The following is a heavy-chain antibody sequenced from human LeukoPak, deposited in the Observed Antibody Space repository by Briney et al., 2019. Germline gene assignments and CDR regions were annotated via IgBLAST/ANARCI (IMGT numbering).Heavy chain of an antibody. V-gene: IGHV3-11*01. CDR3: VKGAQYYDRSGYHP. D-gene: IGHD3-22*01. CDR1: GFTFSDYY. J-gene: IGHJ5*02. Sequence: GGSLRLSCAASGFTFSDYYMSWLRQAPGKGLEWVSYISSSGGTIYYADSVKGRFTISRDNSKNTVFLQMNSLRAEDTAVYHCVKGAQYYDRSGYHPWGQGTLVTVSS. CDR2: ISSSGGTI.